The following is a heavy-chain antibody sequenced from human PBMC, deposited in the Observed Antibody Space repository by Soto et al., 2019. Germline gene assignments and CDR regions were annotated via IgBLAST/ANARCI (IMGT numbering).Heavy chain of an antibody. CDR3: ASLHLVLWFGELCGWFDP. CDR1: GGSISSRNYY. J-gene: IGHJ5*02. D-gene: IGHD3-10*01. Sequence: QLQLQESGPGLVKPSETLSLTCTVSGGSISSRNYYWGWIRQPPGKGLEWIGSLYYSGSTYYNPSLKSRVTISVDTSKNQGSLKLSSVTAADTAVYYCASLHLVLWFGELCGWFDPWGQGTLVTVSS. V-gene: IGHV4-39*01. CDR2: LYYSGST.